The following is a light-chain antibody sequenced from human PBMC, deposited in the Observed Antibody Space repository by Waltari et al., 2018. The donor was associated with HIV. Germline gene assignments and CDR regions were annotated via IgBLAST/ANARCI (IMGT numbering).Light chain of an antibody. CDR2: EVT. V-gene: IGLV2-23*02. CDR3: CSYAGSSTFRI. Sequence: QSALTQPASVSGSPGQSITISCTGTSSDVGSYNFVSWYQHHPGKAPKLMIYEVTKLPSWVSNRFSGSKSGNTASLTISGLQAEDEADYYCCSYAGSSTFRIFGGGTRLTVL. J-gene: IGLJ2*01. CDR1: SSDVGSYNF.